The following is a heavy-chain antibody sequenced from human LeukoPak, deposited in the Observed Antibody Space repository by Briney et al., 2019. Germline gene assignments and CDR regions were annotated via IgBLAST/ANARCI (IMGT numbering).Heavy chain of an antibody. CDR1: GGSISSNY. CDR2: IYYSGST. V-gene: IGHV4-59*01. D-gene: IGHD5-18*01. CDR3: ARLTLYSYGNLDY. J-gene: IGHJ4*02. Sequence: SETLSLTCTVSGGSISSNYWSWIRQPPGKGLEWIGYIYYSGSTSYNPSLTSRVTISVDTSNNQFSLKLSSVTAADTAVYYCARLTLYSYGNLDYWGQGTLSPSPQ.